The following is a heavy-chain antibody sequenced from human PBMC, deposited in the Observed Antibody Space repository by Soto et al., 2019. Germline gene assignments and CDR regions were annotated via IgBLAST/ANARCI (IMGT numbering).Heavy chain of an antibody. CDR3: TKEHDYGYYGWFDP. CDR1: GFAFNSYA. Sequence: VALRLSCVASGFAFNSYAMTWVRQAPGKGLEWVSTITNSGGSTYYADSVKGRFTISRDNSKNTLYMQMTTLTAEDTAIYYCTKEHDYGYYGWFDPWGQGTLVTVSS. CDR2: ITNSGGST. J-gene: IGHJ5*02. D-gene: IGHD4-17*01. V-gene: IGHV3-23*01.